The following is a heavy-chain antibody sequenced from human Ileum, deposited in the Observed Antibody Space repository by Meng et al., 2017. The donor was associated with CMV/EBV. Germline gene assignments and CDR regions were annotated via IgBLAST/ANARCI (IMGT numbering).Heavy chain of an antibody. CDR2: IYHSGLT. V-gene: IGHV4-4*02. J-gene: IGHJ5*02. CDR3: ASRSYYGRRWFEP. CDR1: GDSIPRLKW. D-gene: IGHD3-16*01. Sequence: QVRLQESGPGLVKPSGTLSLHCTVSGDSIPRLKWWSWVRQPPGKGLEWIAEIYHSGLTNYNAPFKSRVTVSVDTSKNEFSLSLRSVTAADTAVYYCASRSYYGRRWFEPWGQGTLVTVSS.